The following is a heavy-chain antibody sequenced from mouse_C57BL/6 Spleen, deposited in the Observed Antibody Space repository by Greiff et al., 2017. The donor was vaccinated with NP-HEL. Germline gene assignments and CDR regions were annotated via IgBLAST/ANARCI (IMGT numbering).Heavy chain of an antibody. CDR2: IYPRSGNT. CDR3: ARLGLLRGYFDV. CDR1: GYTFTSYG. J-gene: IGHJ1*03. D-gene: IGHD1-1*01. Sequence: QVQLQQSGAELARPGASVKLSCKASGYTFTSYGISWVKQRTGQGLEWIGEIYPRSGNTYYNEKFKGKATLTADKSSSTAYMELRSLTSEDSAVYFCARLGLLRGYFDVWGTGTTVTVSS. V-gene: IGHV1-81*01.